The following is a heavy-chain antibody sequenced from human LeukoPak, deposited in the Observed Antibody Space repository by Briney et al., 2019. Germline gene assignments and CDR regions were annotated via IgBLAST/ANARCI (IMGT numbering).Heavy chain of an antibody. Sequence: PSETLSLTCAVYGGSFSGYYWSWIRQPPGKGLERIGEINHSGSTNYNPSLKSRVTISVDTSKNQFSLKLSSVTAADTAVYYCAKDLTAGGIGYRTNAFDMWGQGTMVTVSS. CDR2: INHSGST. CDR1: GGSFSGYY. J-gene: IGHJ3*02. D-gene: IGHD3-22*01. CDR3: AKDLTAGGIGYRTNAFDM. V-gene: IGHV4-34*01.